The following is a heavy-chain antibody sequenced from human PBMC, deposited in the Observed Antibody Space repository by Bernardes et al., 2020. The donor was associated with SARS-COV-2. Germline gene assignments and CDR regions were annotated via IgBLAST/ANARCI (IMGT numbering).Heavy chain of an antibody. CDR1: GFSLSTSGVG. J-gene: IGHJ5*02. V-gene: IGHV2-5*02. Sequence: SGPTLVKPTQTLTLTCTFSGFSLSTSGVGVGWIRQPPGKALEWLALIYWDDDKRYSPSLKSRLTITKDTSKNQVVLTMTNMDPVDTATYYCAHSPSGSGYYSLRFWFDPWGQGTLVTVSS. CDR2: IYWDDDK. D-gene: IGHD3-22*01. CDR3: AHSPSGSGYYSLRFWFDP.